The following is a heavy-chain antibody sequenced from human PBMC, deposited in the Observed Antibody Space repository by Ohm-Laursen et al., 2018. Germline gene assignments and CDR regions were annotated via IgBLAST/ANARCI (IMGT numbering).Heavy chain of an antibody. V-gene: IGHV4-59*12. CDR2: IYYSGIT. J-gene: IGHJ4*02. CDR1: GGSIISYY. Sequence: SETLSLTCIVSGGSIISYYWSWIRQPPGKGLEWIGYIYYSGITNYNPSLKSRVTLSLDTSKNQFSLKLDSVTAADTAMYYCARDQGAVAGYWGQGTLVTVSS. D-gene: IGHD6-19*01. CDR3: ARDQGAVAGY.